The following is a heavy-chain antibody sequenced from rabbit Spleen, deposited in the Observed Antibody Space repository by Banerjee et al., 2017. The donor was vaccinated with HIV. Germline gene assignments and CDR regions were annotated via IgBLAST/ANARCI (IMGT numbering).Heavy chain of an antibody. CDR2: INIVTGKA. D-gene: IGHD1-1*01. J-gene: IGHJ4*01. Sequence: EQLEESGGGLVKPEGSLTLTCKASGVSLNDKDVMCWVRQAPGKGLEWIACINIVTGKAVYASLAKGRFTMSITSSTTVNLQMTSLTVADTATYFCARDAGLGYYIDGVFNLWGPLTLFTVS. CDR1: GVSLNDKDV. CDR3: ARDAGLGYYIDGVFNL. V-gene: IGHV1S45*01.